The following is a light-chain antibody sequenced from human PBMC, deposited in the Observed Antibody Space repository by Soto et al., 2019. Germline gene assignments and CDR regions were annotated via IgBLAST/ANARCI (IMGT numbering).Light chain of an antibody. CDR3: QHRGNGPPGLT. J-gene: IGKJ4*01. Sequence: EIVLTQSPATLSLSPGDRATLSCRASQSVSDSLAWYQQKPGQAPRLVIHAASNRPPGIPALFSGSGSGTDFSLTISSLEPEDFAVYYCQHRGNGPPGLTFGGGTKVEIK. V-gene: IGKV3-11*01. CDR1: QSVSDS. CDR2: AAS.